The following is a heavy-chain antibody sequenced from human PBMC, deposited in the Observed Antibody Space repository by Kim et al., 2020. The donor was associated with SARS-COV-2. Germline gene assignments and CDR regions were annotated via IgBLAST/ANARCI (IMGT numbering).Heavy chain of an antibody. Sequence: GGLKYHAGSVKGRFSISRDSSGNTVSLEMNDLRSEDTAVYFCVRGSFYFDHWGQGTLVSVSS. CDR3: VRGSFYFDH. CDR2: GGLK. J-gene: IGHJ4*02. D-gene: IGHD6-19*01. V-gene: IGHV3-30*07.